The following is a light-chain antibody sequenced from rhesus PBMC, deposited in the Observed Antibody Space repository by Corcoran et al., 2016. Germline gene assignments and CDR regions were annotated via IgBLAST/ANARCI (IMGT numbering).Light chain of an antibody. J-gene: IGKJ2*01. V-gene: IGKV3-10*01. Sequence: QIILTQSPATLSGSPGERATLSCRASQYTSNYLALTQQKPGESPWPLLYTASTRPAGIPDRGSGSGVGTDCTLSISSLEPEDIGVYHCYQNIHGHSFGQGTKGEIK. CDR1: QYTSNY. CDR2: TAS. CDR3: YQNIHGHS.